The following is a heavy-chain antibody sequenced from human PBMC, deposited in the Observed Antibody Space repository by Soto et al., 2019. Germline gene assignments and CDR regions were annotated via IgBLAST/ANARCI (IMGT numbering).Heavy chain of an antibody. Sequence: ASVKVSCKASGYTFTGYYMHWVRQAPGQGLEWMGWINPNSGGTNYAQKFQGRVTMTRDTSISTAYMELSRLRSDDTAVYYCARDGRRGKALGGVVPSDYWGQGTLVTVSS. D-gene: IGHD3-16*01. V-gene: IGHV1-2*02. CDR1: GYTFTGYY. J-gene: IGHJ4*02. CDR2: INPNSGGT. CDR3: ARDGRRGKALGGVVPSDY.